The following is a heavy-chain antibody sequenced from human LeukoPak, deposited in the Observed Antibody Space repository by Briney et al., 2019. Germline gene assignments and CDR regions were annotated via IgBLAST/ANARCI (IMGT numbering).Heavy chain of an antibody. CDR2: IYYIGST. V-gene: IGHV4-59*12. CDR3: ARDTDDFDY. J-gene: IGHJ4*02. CDR1: GDSIISYF. Sequence: PSETLSLTCTVSGDSIISYFWICLRQPPGKGLEWIGYIYYIGSTTYNPSLKSRVTMSVDTSKNQFSLKLSSVTAADSAVYYCARDTDDFDYWGQGTLVTVSS.